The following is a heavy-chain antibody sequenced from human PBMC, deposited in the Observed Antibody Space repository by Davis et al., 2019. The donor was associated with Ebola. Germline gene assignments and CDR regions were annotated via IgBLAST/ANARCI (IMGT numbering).Heavy chain of an antibody. D-gene: IGHD5/OR15-5a*01. Sequence: PSETLSLTCTVSGGSITTYYWGWIRQPPGKALEWIGYFSYTGTTNYNPSLESRVTISSDTSKNQFSLKLSSVTAADTAIYYCARLSAASFDPWGQGTLVTVYS. V-gene: IGHV4-59*08. CDR1: GGSITTYY. CDR2: FSYTGTT. J-gene: IGHJ5*02. CDR3: ARLSAASFDP.